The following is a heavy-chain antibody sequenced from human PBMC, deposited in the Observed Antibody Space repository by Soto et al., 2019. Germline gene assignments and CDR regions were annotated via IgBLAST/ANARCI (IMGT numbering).Heavy chain of an antibody. D-gene: IGHD1-26*01. CDR2: INAVNGIT. V-gene: IGHV1-3*01. J-gene: IGHJ5*02. CDR3: ARKLGATWFDP. Sequence: ASVKVSCKAFGGTFISYTISCVRQAPGQRLEWMGWINAVNGITKYSQKFQGRVTITRDTSASTAYMELSSLRSEDTAVYYCARKLGATWFDPWGQGTLVTVSS. CDR1: GGTFISYT.